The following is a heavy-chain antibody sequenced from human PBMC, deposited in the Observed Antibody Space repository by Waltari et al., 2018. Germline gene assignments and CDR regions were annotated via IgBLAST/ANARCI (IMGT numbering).Heavy chain of an antibody. CDR3: ARDRTRGPGFASRFDT. CDR2: MHYSGST. CDR1: GGSISDNY. Sequence: QLQESGPRLVKPSETLSLTCIVSGGSISDNYWSWIRQSPGQGLEWIGYMHYSGSTKNNPSLKSRGSISADTSQNQFSLRLTAVTAADTAIYYCARDRTRGPGFASRFDTWGQGILVTVSS. V-gene: IGHV4-59*01. J-gene: IGHJ5*02. D-gene: IGHD1-1*01.